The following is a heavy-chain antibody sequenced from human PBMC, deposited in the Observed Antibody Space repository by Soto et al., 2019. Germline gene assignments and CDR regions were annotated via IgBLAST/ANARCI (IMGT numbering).Heavy chain of an antibody. CDR3: ARRVYSGYDYYYYYYLDV. V-gene: IGHV4-59*08. Sequence: PSETLSLTCTVSGGSISSYYWSWIRQPPGKGLEWIGYIYYSGSTNYNPSLKSRVTISVDTSKNQFSLKLSSVTAADTAVYYCARRVYSGYDYYYYYYLDVWGKGTTVTVSS. J-gene: IGHJ6*03. CDR2: IYYSGST. CDR1: GGSISSYY. D-gene: IGHD5-12*01.